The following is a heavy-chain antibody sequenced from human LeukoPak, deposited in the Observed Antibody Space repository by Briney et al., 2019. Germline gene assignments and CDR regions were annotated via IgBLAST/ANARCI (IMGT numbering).Heavy chain of an antibody. CDR1: GFTFSSYG. CDR3: ASSVITMVRGVIVDY. D-gene: IGHD3-10*01. J-gene: IGHJ4*02. V-gene: IGHV3-30*03. CDR2: ISYDGSNK. Sequence: GGSLRLSCAASGFTFSSYGMHWVRQAPGKGLEWVAVISYDGSNKYYADSVKGRFTISRDNSKNTLYLQMNSLRAEDTAVYYCASSVITMVRGVIVDYWGQGTLVTVSS.